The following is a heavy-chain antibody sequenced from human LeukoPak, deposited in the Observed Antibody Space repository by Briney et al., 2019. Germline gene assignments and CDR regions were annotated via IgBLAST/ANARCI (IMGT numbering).Heavy chain of an antibody. D-gene: IGHD3-22*01. CDR2: IKHSGRT. CDR1: GGSFSGYY. J-gene: IGHJ5*02. Sequence: SETLSLTCAVYGGSFSGYYWGWIRQPPGKGLEWSVEIKHSGRTNYHPSLKSRVTISVDTSKNQFSLKLSSVTAADTAVYYCAREYPYDSSGYQTYNWFDPWGQGTLVTVSS. V-gene: IGHV4-34*01. CDR3: AREYPYDSSGYQTYNWFDP.